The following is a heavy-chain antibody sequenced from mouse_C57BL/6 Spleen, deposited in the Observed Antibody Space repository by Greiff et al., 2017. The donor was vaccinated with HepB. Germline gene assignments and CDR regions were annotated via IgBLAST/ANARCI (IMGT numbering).Heavy chain of an antibody. V-gene: IGHV1-26*01. D-gene: IGHD1-1*01. CDR3: ARQTVVATWYFDV. CDR1: GYTFTDYY. CDR2: INPNNGGT. Sequence: EVKLMESGPELVKPGASVKISCKASGYTFTDYYMNWVKQSHGKSLEWIGDINPNNGGTSYNQKFKGKATLTVDKSSSTAYMELRSLTSEDSAVYYCARQTVVATWYFDVWGTGTTVTVSS. J-gene: IGHJ1*03.